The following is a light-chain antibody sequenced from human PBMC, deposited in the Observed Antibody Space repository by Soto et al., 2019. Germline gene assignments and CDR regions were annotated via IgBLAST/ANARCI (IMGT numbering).Light chain of an antibody. V-gene: IGLV2-14*01. CDR3: SSYTSSSTLVV. CDR2: AVS. CDR1: NSDLGDYNY. Sequence: QSVLAQPASVSGSPGQSITISCTGTNSDLGDYNYVSWFQQHPDKAPKVMIYAVSNRPSGVSNRFSGSKSGNTASLTISGLQAEDEADYYCSSYTSSSTLVVFGGGTKLTVL. J-gene: IGLJ2*01.